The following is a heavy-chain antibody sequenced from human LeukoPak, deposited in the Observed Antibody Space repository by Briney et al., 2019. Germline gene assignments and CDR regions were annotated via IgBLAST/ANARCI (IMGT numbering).Heavy chain of an antibody. J-gene: IGHJ3*02. D-gene: IGHD6-6*01. V-gene: IGHV4-30-2*01. CDR3: HFVFSSQSVAFDI. CDR1: GGSISSDGYS. CDR2: IYHSGST. Sequence: SETLSLTCAVSGGSISSDGYSWSWIRQPPGKGLEWIGYIYHSGSTYYNPSLKSRVTISVDTSKNQFSLKLSSVTAADTAVYYCHFVFSSQSVAFDIWGQGTMVTVSS.